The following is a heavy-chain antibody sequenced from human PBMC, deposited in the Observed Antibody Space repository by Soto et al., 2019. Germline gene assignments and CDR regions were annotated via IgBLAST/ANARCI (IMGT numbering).Heavy chain of an antibody. CDR3: ARDISGGYNWFDP. J-gene: IGHJ5*02. CDR1: GGTFSSYA. V-gene: IGHV1-69*13. Sequence: ASVKVSCKASGGTFSSYAISWVRQAPGQGLEWMGGIIPIFGTANYAQKFQGRVTITADESTSTAYMELSSLRSEDTAVYYCARDISGGYNWFDPWGQGTLVTVSS. CDR2: IIPIFGTA. D-gene: IGHD5-12*01.